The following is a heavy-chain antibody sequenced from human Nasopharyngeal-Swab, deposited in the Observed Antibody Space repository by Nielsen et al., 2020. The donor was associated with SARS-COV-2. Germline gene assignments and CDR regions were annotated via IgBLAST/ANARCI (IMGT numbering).Heavy chain of an antibody. V-gene: IGHV3-74*01. CDR3: ARGHPYYGMDV. J-gene: IGHJ6*02. CDR2: IDTDGSTT. CDR1: GFTFSRYW. Sequence: GESLKISCAASGFTFSRYWMHWVRQVPGKGLVWVSRIDTDGSTTDHADSVKGRFTISRDNAKNTLYLQMNSLRAEDTAVYYCARGHPYYGMDVWGQGTTVTVSS.